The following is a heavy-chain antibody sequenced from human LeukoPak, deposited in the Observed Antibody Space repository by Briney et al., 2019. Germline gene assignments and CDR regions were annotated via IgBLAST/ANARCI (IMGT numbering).Heavy chain of an antibody. V-gene: IGHV3-30*03. J-gene: IGHJ4*02. D-gene: IGHD1-26*01. CDR1: GFTFSSYG. CDR3: TRSPSLGGRYWGFDY. CDR2: ILYDGINK. Sequence: GGSLRLSCAASGFTFSSYGMHWVRLAPGKGLEWVAVILYDGINKYYVDFVKGRFTISRDTSKNTLYLQMNSLRAEDTAVYYCTRSPSLGGRYWGFDYWGQGALVTVSS.